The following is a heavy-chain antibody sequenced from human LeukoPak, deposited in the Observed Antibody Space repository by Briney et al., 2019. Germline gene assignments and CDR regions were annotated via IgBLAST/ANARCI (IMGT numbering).Heavy chain of an antibody. D-gene: IGHD4-17*01. J-gene: IGHJ6*02. V-gene: IGHV5-51*01. CDR3: ARLSPHTTTVTMYYYYGMDV. CDR1: GYSFTSYW. CDR2: IYPGDSDT. Sequence: GESLKISCKGSGYSFTSYWIGWVRQMPGKVLEWMGIIYPGDSDTRYSPSFQGQVTISANKSISTAYLQWSSLKASDTAMYYCARLSPHTTTVTMYYYYGMDVRGQGTTVTVSS.